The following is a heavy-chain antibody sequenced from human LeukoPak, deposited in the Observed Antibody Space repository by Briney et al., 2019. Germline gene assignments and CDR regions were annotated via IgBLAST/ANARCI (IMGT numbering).Heavy chain of an antibody. V-gene: IGHV3-30*14. D-gene: IGHD2-15*01. Sequence: GGSLRLSCAVSGFTFTTYVIHWVRQAPGKGLEWVAVISQTGSIETYADSVKGRFTISRDNSKNTVYLQMNSLKSEDTAVYYCARDRAVALPTYYYYMDVWGKGTTVTVSS. CDR3: ARDRAVALPTYYYYMDV. J-gene: IGHJ6*03. CDR1: GFTFTTYV. CDR2: ISQTGSIE.